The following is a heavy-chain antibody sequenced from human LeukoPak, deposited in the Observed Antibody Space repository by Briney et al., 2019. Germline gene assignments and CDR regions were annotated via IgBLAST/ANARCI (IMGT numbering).Heavy chain of an antibody. D-gene: IGHD6-13*01. J-gene: IGHJ6*02. V-gene: IGHV4-39*07. CDR1: GGSISSSSYY. CDR2: IYYSGST. Sequence: PSETLPLTCTVSGGSISSSSYYWGWIRQPPGKGLEWIGSIYYSGSTYYNPSLKSRVTISVDTSKNQFSLKLSSVTAADTAVYYCARVMKLHAAGTITYYYGMDVWGQGTTVTVSS. CDR3: ARVMKLHAAGTITYYYGMDV.